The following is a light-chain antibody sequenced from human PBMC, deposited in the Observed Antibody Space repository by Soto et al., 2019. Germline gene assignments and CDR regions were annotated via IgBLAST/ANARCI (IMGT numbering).Light chain of an antibody. J-gene: IGLJ1*01. CDR2: DVS. V-gene: IGLV2-14*01. CDR3: SSYAGSNAYV. CDR1: SSEVGGYNY. Sequence: QSLLTQPASVSGSPGQSITISCTGTSSEVGGYNYVSWYQQHPGKAPKLMIYDVSNRPSGVSDRSSGSKSGNTASLTISGLQAEDEADYYCSSYAGSNAYVFGAGTKVTVL.